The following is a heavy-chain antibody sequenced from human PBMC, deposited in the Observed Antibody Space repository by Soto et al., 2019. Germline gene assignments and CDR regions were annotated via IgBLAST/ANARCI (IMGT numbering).Heavy chain of an antibody. CDR3: ARDSGKGAYFDY. CDR2: IRNKANRYTT. Sequence: EVQRVESGGGLVQPGGSQRLSCAASGFTFSDHYMDWVRQAPGKGLEWVGRIRNKANRYTTDYAASVKRRFTISRDDSKDSLYLQMNSLKTEDRAIYYCARDSGKGAYFDYWGHGTLATVSS. J-gene: IGHJ4*01. CDR1: GFTFSDHY. V-gene: IGHV3-72*01. D-gene: IGHD1-26*01.